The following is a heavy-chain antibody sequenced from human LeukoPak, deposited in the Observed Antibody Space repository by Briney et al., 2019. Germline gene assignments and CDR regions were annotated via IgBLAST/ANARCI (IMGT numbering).Heavy chain of an antibody. V-gene: IGHV4-59*08. D-gene: IGHD1-1*01. CDR1: GDSLSSYY. J-gene: IGHJ6*02. CDR3: ARHRKTWSDVSYYGMDV. CDR2: IHHSGTT. Sequence: SETLSLTCSVSGDSLSSYYWSWLRQSPVKGLEWIGYIHHSGTTRYNPSLRSRVTISHDTSDNSLSLHLSSVTAADTAVYFCARHRKTWSDVSYYGMDVWGQGTTVIVSS.